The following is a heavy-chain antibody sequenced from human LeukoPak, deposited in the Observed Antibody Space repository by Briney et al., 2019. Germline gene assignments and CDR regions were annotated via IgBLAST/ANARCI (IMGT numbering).Heavy chain of an antibody. CDR2: IYHSGST. CDR3: AREGGGWVPAALSWFDP. V-gene: IGHV4-30-2*01. Sequence: PSQTLSLTCAVSGGSISSGGYSWSWIRQPPGKGLEWIGYIYHSGSTYYNPSLKSRVTISVDTSKNQFSLKLSSVTAADTAVYYCAREGGGWVPAALSWFDPWGQGTLVTVSS. J-gene: IGHJ5*02. CDR1: GGSISSGGYS. D-gene: IGHD2-2*01.